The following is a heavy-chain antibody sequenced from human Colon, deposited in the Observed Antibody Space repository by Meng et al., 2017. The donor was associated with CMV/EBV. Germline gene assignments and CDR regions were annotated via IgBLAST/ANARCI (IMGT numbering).Heavy chain of an antibody. Sequence: GGSLRLSCAAFGFTFNDYSLNWVRQAPGKGLEWVSSISSRNTYISYADSVKGRFTISRDNAKNSLYLEMDSLRAEDTAVYYCARGDYDFWSSYQNYGMDVWGQGTTVTVSS. CDR3: ARGDYDFWSSYQNYGMDV. V-gene: IGHV3-21*01. CDR1: GFTFNDYS. D-gene: IGHD3-3*01. J-gene: IGHJ6*02. CDR2: ISSRNTYI.